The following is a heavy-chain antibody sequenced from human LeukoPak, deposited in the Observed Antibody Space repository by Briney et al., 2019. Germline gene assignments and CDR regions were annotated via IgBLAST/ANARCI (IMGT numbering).Heavy chain of an antibody. CDR2: VYPSGAT. Sequence: SETLSLTCTVSGGSISGSTDHWGWIRQPPGKGVEWIGIVYPSGATYYNPSLKSRVTVSVDTSKNQFSLRLSSVTATDTAVYFCARQNSSGLDSWGQGTLVTVSS. CDR3: ARQNSSGLDS. CDR1: GGSISGSTDH. J-gene: IGHJ4*02. D-gene: IGHD3-22*01. V-gene: IGHV4-39*01.